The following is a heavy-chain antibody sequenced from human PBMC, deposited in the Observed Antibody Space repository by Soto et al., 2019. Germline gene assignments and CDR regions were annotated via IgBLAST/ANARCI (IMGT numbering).Heavy chain of an antibody. CDR1: GYSFISSE. CDR2: MNPNTGYR. Sequence: QVQLVQSGAEVRKPGASVKVSCKASGYSFISSEINWVQQAMGQGLEWVGQMNPNTGYRESAGKFKGGVTMTRDISGNTAYLELSGLASEDTAVYYCAKNHSVSSLAYWGQGSLVSVSS. CDR3: AKNHSVSSLAY. J-gene: IGHJ4*02. D-gene: IGHD6-6*01. V-gene: IGHV1-8*01.